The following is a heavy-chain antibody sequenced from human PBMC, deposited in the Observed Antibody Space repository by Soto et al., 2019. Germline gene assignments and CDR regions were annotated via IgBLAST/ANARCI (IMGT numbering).Heavy chain of an antibody. CDR3: VRSEGPSHKIDY. CDR1: GGTFSSYT. D-gene: IGHD3-10*01. V-gene: IGHV1-69*02. Sequence: SVKVSCKASGGTFSSYTISWVRQAPGQGLEWMGRIIPILGIANYAQKFQGRVTITADKSTSTAYMELSSLRSEDTAVYYCVRSEGPSHKIDYWGQGTLVTVSS. CDR2: IIPILGIA. J-gene: IGHJ4*02.